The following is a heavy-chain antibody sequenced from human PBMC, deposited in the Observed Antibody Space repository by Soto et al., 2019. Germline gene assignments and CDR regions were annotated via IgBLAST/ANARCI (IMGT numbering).Heavy chain of an antibody. Sequence: SETLSLTCTVSGGSISSGGYYWSWIRQHPGKGLEWIGYIYYSGSTYYNPSLKSRVTISVDTSKNQFSLKLSSVTAADTAVYYCARDHGYSSGWYPDPYYYGMDVWGQGTTVTSP. D-gene: IGHD6-19*01. CDR2: IYYSGST. V-gene: IGHV4-31*03. J-gene: IGHJ6*02. CDR1: GGSISSGGYY. CDR3: ARDHGYSSGWYPDPYYYGMDV.